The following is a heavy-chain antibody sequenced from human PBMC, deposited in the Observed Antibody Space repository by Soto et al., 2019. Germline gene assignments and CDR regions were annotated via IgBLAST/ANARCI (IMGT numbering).Heavy chain of an antibody. V-gene: IGHV4-4*02. J-gene: IGHJ5*02. D-gene: IGHD4-17*01. CDR2: IYHSGST. CDR3: ARDPRLEGTPYGGKGGWFDP. Sequence: QVQLQESGPGLVKPSGTLSLTCAVSGGSISSSNWWSWVRQPPGKGLEWIGEIYHSGSTNYNPSLKSRVTISVDKSKNQFSLKLSSVTAADTAVYYCARDPRLEGTPYGGKGGWFDPWGQGTLVTVSS. CDR1: GGSISSSNW.